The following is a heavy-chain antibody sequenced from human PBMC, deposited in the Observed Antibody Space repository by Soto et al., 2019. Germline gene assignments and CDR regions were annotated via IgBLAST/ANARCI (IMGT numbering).Heavy chain of an antibody. V-gene: IGHV4-59*01. CDR2: VYYSGST. J-gene: IGHJ4*02. Sequence: XGTLALTGTVSGGSISGYYWSGVRQSPVNGLGWIGYVYYSGSTNYNYSLASRATVSGDTATNQFSLKLNSVPPADTAVYYCARAPCKGGVYGRYYFDYLGQGSLVTVSS. D-gene: IGHD3-16*01. CDR3: ARAPCKGGVYGRYYFDY. CDR1: GGSISGYY.